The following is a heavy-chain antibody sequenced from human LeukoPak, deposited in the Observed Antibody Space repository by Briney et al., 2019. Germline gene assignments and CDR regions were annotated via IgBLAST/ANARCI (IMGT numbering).Heavy chain of an antibody. J-gene: IGHJ3*02. CDR1: GYTFRSDA. CDR2: ISSNGGST. Sequence: GGSLRLSCAASGYTFRSDAMHWVRQAPGKGLEYVSPISSNGGSTYYANPLKGRSTISRDNSNTTLYLQLGSLRAEDMAVYYCTREWPRGSYSWEACDIWGQGTMVTVFS. CDR3: TREWPRGSYSWEACDI. V-gene: IGHV3-64*01. D-gene: IGHD1-26*01.